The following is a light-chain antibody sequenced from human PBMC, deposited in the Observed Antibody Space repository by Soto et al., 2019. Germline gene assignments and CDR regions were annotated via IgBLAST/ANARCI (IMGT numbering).Light chain of an antibody. CDR1: GSNIGRNY. Sequence: QSVRTQPRSASGTPGDRLTISCSGSGSNIGRNYVFWYQQLPGTAPKLLIYTNNHRPSGVPDRFAGSASGTSASLAISGLRSEDEADYSCASWADSLSGWVFGGGTKVTVL. V-gene: IGLV1-47*02. CDR3: ASWADSLSGWV. J-gene: IGLJ3*02. CDR2: TNN.